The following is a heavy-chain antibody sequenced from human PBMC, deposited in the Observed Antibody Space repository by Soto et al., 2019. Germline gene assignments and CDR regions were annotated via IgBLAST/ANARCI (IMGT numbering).Heavy chain of an antibody. J-gene: IGHJ4*02. Sequence: PSETLSLTCTVSGGSVSSGSYYWSWIRQPPGKGLEWIGYIYYSGTTHYNPSLKSRVTISVDTSKKQFSLKLTSVTAADTAVYYCARERNGDPTFFDYWGRGTLVTVSS. CDR3: ARERNGDPTFFDY. CDR2: IYYSGTT. V-gene: IGHV4-61*01. CDR1: GGSVSSGSYY. D-gene: IGHD3-16*01.